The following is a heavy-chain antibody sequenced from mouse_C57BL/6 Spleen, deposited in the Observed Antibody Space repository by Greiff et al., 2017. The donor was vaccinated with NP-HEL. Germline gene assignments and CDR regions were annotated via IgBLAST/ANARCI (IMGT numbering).Heavy chain of an antibody. D-gene: IGHD2-2*01. CDR3: ARSYGYPWFAY. J-gene: IGHJ3*01. CDR2: IDPEDGET. Sequence: VQLQQSGAELVKPGASVKLSCTASGFNIKDYYMHWVKQRTEQGLAWIGRIDPEDGETKYAPKFQGKATITAYTSSNTAYLQLSSLASEDTAVYYCARSYGYPWFAYWGQGTLVTVSA. V-gene: IGHV14-2*01. CDR1: GFNIKDYY.